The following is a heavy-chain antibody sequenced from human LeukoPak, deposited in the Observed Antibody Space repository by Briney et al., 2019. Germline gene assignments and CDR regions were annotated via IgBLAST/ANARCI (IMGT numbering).Heavy chain of an antibody. CDR2: IYYSGST. V-gene: IGHV4-34*01. CDR1: GGSFSGYY. D-gene: IGHD1-26*01. J-gene: IGHJ6*02. Sequence: PSETLSLTCAVYGGSFSGYYWSWIRQPPGKGLEWIGYIYYSGSTYYNPSLKSRVTISVDTSKNQFSLKLSSVTAADTAVYYCARDKWELLSASAVDYGMDVWGQGTTVTVSS. CDR3: ARDKWELLSASAVDYGMDV.